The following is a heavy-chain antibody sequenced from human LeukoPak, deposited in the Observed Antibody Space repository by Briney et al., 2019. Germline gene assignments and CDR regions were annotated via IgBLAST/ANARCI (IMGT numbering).Heavy chain of an antibody. D-gene: IGHD2-15*01. V-gene: IGHV1-2*02. CDR2: INPNSGGT. CDR3: ARDIPVYCSGGSCYGGNWFDP. J-gene: IGHJ5*02. Sequence: ASVKVSCKASGYTFTGYYMHWVRQAPGQGLEWTGWINPNSGGTNYAQKFQGRVTMTRDTSISTAYMELSRLRSDDTAVYYCARDIPVYCSGGSCYGGNWFDPWGQGTLVTVSS. CDR1: GYTFTGYY.